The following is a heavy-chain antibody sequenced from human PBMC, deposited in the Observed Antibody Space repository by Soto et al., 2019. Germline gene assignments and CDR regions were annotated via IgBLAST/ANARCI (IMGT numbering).Heavy chain of an antibody. D-gene: IGHD6-19*01. Sequence: SETLSLTCTVSGGSVSRGDYYWSWIRLPPGGGLEWIGYIYHTGSTYYNPSLKSRLTISVDTSKNQFSLRLSSVTAADTAVYFCARHSYSSAYSPPINYFDYCGQGPPVTVSS. V-gene: IGHV4-30-4*01. CDR2: IYHTGST. J-gene: IGHJ4*02. CDR1: GGSVSRGDYY. CDR3: ARHSYSSAYSPPINYFDY.